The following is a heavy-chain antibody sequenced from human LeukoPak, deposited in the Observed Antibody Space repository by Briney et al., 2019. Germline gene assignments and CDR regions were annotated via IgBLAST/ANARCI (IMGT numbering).Heavy chain of an antibody. CDR1: GFTFSSYS. D-gene: IGHD6-6*01. CDR3: ARGYSSSSPEFDY. J-gene: IGHJ4*02. Sequence: GGALRLSCAASGFTFSSYSMNWVRQAPGKGLEWVSYISSSSSTIYYADSVKGRFTISRDNAKNSLYLQMNSLRDEDTAVYYCARGYSSSSPEFDYWGQGTLVTVSS. CDR2: ISSSSSTI. V-gene: IGHV3-48*02.